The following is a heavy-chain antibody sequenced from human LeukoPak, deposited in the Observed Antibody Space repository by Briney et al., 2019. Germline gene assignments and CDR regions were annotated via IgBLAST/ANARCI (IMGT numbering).Heavy chain of an antibody. CDR3: ARGLDIVVVPAANERDNWFDP. V-gene: IGHV3-23*01. D-gene: IGHD2-2*03. J-gene: IGHJ5*02. Sequence: GGSLRLSCAASGFTFSSYAMSWVRQAPGKGLEWVSAISGSGGSTYYADSVKGRFTISRDNSKNTLYLQMNSLRAEDTAVYYCARGLDIVVVPAANERDNWFDPWGQGTLVTVSS. CDR1: GFTFSSYA. CDR2: ISGSGGST.